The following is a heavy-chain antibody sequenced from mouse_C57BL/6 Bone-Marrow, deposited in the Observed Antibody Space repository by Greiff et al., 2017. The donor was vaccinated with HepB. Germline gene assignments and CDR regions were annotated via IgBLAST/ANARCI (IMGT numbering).Heavy chain of an antibody. Sequence: EVQLQQSGAELVRPGASVKLSCTASGFNINDDYMHWVKQRPEQGLEWIGWIDPENGDTEYASKFQGKATITADTSSITAYLQLGSLTSEDTAVYYCTTRHCGNCCWGQGTTLTVSS. CDR1: GFNINDDY. CDR2: IDPENGDT. J-gene: IGHJ2*01. D-gene: IGHD2-1*01. CDR3: TTRHCGNCC. V-gene: IGHV14-4*01.